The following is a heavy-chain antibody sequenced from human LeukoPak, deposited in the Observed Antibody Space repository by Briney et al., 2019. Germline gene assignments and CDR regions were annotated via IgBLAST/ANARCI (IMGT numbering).Heavy chain of an antibody. CDR2: MNPNSGNT. J-gene: IGHJ6*03. Sequence: ASVKVSCKASGYTFTSYDINWVRQATGQGLEWMGWMNPNSGNTGHAQKFQGRVTMTRNTSISTAYMELSSLRSEDTAVYYCARGHYYDFWSGYRTRYYYMDVWGKGTTVTVSS. V-gene: IGHV1-8*01. CDR1: GYTFTSYD. CDR3: ARGHYYDFWSGYRTRYYYMDV. D-gene: IGHD3-3*01.